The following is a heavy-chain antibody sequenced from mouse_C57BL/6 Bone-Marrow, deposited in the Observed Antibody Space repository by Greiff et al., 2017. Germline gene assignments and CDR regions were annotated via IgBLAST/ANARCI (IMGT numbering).Heavy chain of an antibody. D-gene: IGHD1-1*01. CDR3: ARHGDYYACSYWYVDV. V-gene: IGHV5-6*01. CDR1: GFTFSSYG. CDR2: ISSGGSYT. Sequence: EVQGVESGGDLVKPGGSLKLSCAASGFTFSSYGMSWVRQTPDKRLEWVATISSGGSYTYYPDSVKGRFTISRDTAKNTRYLHMSSLKSEDTAMYYCARHGDYYACSYWYVDVGGTGTTVTVTA. J-gene: IGHJ1*03.